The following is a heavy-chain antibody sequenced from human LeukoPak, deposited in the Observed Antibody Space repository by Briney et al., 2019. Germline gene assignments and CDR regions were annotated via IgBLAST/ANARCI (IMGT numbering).Heavy chain of an antibody. V-gene: IGHV1-8*01. J-gene: IGHJ4*02. Sequence: GASVKVSCKASGYTFNSYDINWVRQGTGQGLEWVGWMNPHSGNKAYAQRFQGRVSLTRNTSISTAYMELSSLRSEDTAVYYCARLPHYYNSSDYALWGQGTLVTVSS. CDR3: ARLPHYYNSSDYAL. D-gene: IGHD3-22*01. CDR2: MNPHSGNK. CDR1: GYTFNSYD.